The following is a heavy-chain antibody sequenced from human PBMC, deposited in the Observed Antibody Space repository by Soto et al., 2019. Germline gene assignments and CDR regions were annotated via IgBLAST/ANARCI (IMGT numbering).Heavy chain of an antibody. Sequence: SETLSLTCAVYGGSFSGYYWSWIRQPPGKGLEWIGEINHSGSTNYNPSLKSRVTISVDTSKNQFSLKLSSVTAADTAVYYCASRLRYCSSTSCKKGRFDYWGQGTLVTVSS. J-gene: IGHJ4*02. V-gene: IGHV4-34*01. CDR3: ASRLRYCSSTSCKKGRFDY. CDR2: INHSGST. CDR1: GGSFSGYY. D-gene: IGHD2-2*01.